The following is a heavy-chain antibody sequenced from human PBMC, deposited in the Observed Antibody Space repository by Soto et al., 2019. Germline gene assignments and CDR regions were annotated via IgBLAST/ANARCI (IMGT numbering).Heavy chain of an antibody. CDR3: AKLPALYSSSWDWYFDL. Sequence: LRLSCAASGFTFSSYAMSWVRQAPGKGLEWVPAISGSGGSTYYADSVKGRFTISRDNSKNTLYLQMNSLRAEDTAVYYCAKLPALYSSSWDWYFDLWGRGTLVTVSS. D-gene: IGHD6-13*01. J-gene: IGHJ2*01. CDR2: ISGSGGST. V-gene: IGHV3-23*01. CDR1: GFTFSSYA.